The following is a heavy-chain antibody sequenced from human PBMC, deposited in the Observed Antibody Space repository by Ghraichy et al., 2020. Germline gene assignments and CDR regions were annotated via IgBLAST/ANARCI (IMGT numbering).Heavy chain of an antibody. Sequence: ASVKVSCKSSGYTFTGYFLHWVRQAPGQGLEWMGWINLHSGDTNYAQKFQGRVTMTRDTSITTAYMELTRLRFDDTAIYYCAREGDLIVVTDAQTSGGWFDPWGQETLVTVSS. J-gene: IGHJ5*02. CDR3: AREGDLIVVTDAQTSGGWFDP. V-gene: IGHV1-2*02. D-gene: IGHD2-15*01. CDR1: GYTFTGYF. CDR2: INLHSGDT.